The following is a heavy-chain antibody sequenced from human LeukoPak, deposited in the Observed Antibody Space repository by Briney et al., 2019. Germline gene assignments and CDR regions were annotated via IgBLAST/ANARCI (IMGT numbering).Heavy chain of an antibody. CDR1: GFTFSNYW. V-gene: IGHV3-7*01. CDR2: INQGGSDK. J-gene: IGHJ4*02. D-gene: IGHD1-14*01. Sequence: GGSLRLSCAASGFTFSNYWVSWVRQAPGKGLEWVANINQGGSDKYYVDSVKGRFTISRDNANNLLYLQMNSLRGEDTAVYYCTRDRSRAEDDWGQGTLVTVSS. CDR3: TRDRSRAEDD.